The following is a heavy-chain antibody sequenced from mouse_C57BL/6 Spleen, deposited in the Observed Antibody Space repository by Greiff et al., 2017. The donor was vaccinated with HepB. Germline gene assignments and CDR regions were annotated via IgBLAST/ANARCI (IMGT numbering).Heavy chain of an antibody. V-gene: IGHV1-69*01. D-gene: IGHD1-1*01. J-gene: IGHJ2*01. Sequence: QVQLQQPGAELVMPGASVKLSCKASGYTFTSYWMHWVKQRPGQGLEWIGEIDPSDSYTNYNQKFKGKSTLTVDKSSSTAYMQLSSLTSEDSAVYYCARFPTTVVATRDYFDYWGQGTTLTVSS. CDR1: GYTFTSYW. CDR2: IDPSDSYT. CDR3: ARFPTTVVATRDYFDY.